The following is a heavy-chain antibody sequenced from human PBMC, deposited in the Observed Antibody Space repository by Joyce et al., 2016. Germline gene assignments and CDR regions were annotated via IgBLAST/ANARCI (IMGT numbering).Heavy chain of an antibody. J-gene: IGHJ5*02. CDR3: ARHVTDWFDP. V-gene: IGHV5-10-1*03. D-gene: IGHD3-10*02. CDR1: GYSFTSHW. CDR2: IDPRDSYT. Sequence: EVQLVQSGAEVKKPGESLRISCKGSGYSFTSHWISWVRQMPGKGLGWMGRIDPRDSYTDSSPSFEGHVTISVDKTISAAYLQWSSLRASDTAIYYCARHVTDWFDPWGQGTLVTVSS.